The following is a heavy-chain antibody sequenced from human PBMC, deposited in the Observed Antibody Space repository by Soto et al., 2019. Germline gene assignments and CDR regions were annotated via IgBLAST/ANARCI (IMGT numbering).Heavy chain of an antibody. CDR1: GFTFSSYA. J-gene: IGHJ6*02. V-gene: IGHV3-23*01. CDR3: AKDSVGCSSTSCYALVDYYYYGMDV. D-gene: IGHD2-2*01. Sequence: GGSLRLSCAASGFTFSSYAMSWVRQAPGKGLEWVSAISGSGGSTYYADSVKGRFTISRDNSKNTLYLQMNSLRAEDTAVYYCAKDSVGCSSTSCYALVDYYYYGMDVWGQGTTVTVSS. CDR2: ISGSGGST.